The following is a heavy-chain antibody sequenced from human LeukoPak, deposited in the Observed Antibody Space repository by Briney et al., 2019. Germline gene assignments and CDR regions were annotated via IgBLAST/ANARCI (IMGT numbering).Heavy chain of an antibody. D-gene: IGHD3-9*01. CDR3: TRAFWYGGHYDIFTGYSTPFDY. V-gene: IGHV3-49*04. CDR2: IRSKAYGGTT. CDR1: GFTFGDYA. Sequence: GGSLRLSCTASGFTFGDYAMSWVRQAPGKGVELGGLIRSKAYGGTTESAASMKGRFTISRDDSKSIAYLQMNSLKTEDTAVYYCTRAFWYGGHYDIFTGYSTPFDYWGQGTLVTVSS. J-gene: IGHJ4*02.